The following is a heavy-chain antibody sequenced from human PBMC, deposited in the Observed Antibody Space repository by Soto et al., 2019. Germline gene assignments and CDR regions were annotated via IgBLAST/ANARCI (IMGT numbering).Heavy chain of an antibody. CDR1: GFTFSSYA. V-gene: IGHV3-30-3*01. CDR2: ISYDGSNK. CDR3: ARTTEFDY. D-gene: IGHD1-26*01. Sequence: QVQLVESGGGVVQPGRSLRLSCAASGFTFSSYAMHWVRQAPGKGLEWVAVISYDGSNKYYADSVKGRFTISRDNSKNPLYLQMNSLRAEDTAVYYCARTTEFDYWGQGNLVTVYS. J-gene: IGHJ4*02.